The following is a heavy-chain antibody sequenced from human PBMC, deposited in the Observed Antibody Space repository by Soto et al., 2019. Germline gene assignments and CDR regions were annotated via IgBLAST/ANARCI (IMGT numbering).Heavy chain of an antibody. Sequence: SETLSLTCTVAGGSICRYYWSWIRQPPGKGLEWIGYIYYSGSTNYNPSLKSRVTISVDTSRKQFSVKLSSVTAAATAVYSGGSTPECTYGCFDNWGQETPVTVAS. CDR3: GSTPECTYGCFDN. CDR1: GGSICRYY. D-gene: IGHD3-10*01. J-gene: IGHJ4*02. V-gene: IGHV4-59*01. CDR2: IYYSGST.